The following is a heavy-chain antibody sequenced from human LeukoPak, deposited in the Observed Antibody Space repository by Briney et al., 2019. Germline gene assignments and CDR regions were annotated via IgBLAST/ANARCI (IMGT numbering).Heavy chain of an antibody. CDR1: GFTFSSYA. J-gene: IGHJ6*02. D-gene: IGHD3-3*01. CDR3: ARSRLRFLEWLFPEPYGMDV. Sequence: PGGSLRLSCAASGFTFSSYAMHWVRQAPGKGLEWVAVISYDGSNKYYADSVKGRFTISRDNSKNTLYLQMNSLRAEDTAVYYCARSRLRFLEWLFPEPYGMDVWGQGTTVTVSS. V-gene: IGHV3-30-3*01. CDR2: ISYDGSNK.